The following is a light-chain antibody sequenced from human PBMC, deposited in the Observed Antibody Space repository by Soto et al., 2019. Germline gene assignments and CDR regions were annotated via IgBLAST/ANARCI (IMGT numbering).Light chain of an antibody. J-gene: IGKJ3*01. CDR1: QSISSW. V-gene: IGKV1-5*01. CDR2: DAS. CDR3: QQYNSYSVT. Sequence: DIQMTQSPSTLSASVGDRVTITCRASQSISSWLAWYQQKPGKAPKLLIYDASSLESGVPSRFSGSGSGTELTLTMTSLQPDDFATYYCQQYNSYSVTFGPGTKVDIK.